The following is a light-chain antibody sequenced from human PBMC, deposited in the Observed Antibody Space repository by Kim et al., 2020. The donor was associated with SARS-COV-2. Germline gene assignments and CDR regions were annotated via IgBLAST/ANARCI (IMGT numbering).Light chain of an antibody. V-gene: IGLV6-57*02. CDR2: EDN. J-gene: IGLJ3*02. Sequence: NFMLTQPHSVSESPGKTVTISCTGSSGNIASNYVPWYQQRPASAPTTVIYEDNERPSGVPDRFSGSIDSSSNSASLTISGLKTEDEADYYCQSYDDSNRWVFGGGTQLTVL. CDR3: QSYDDSNRWV. CDR1: SGNIASNY.